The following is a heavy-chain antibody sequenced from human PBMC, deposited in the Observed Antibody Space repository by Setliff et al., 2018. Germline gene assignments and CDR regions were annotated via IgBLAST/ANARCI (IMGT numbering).Heavy chain of an antibody. D-gene: IGHD3-10*01. Sequence: PSETLSLTCTVSGGSISSGGYYWSWIRQHPGKGLEWIGYIYYSESTSYYNPSLXSRVTXXXXXXXXXXXXXXXXXXXAXTAVYYCARGRAGHSGHWGQGTLVTVSS. CDR2: IYYSESTS. CDR3: CARGRAGHSGH. J-gene: IGHJ4*02. V-gene: IGHV4-31*03. CDR1: GGSISSGGYY.